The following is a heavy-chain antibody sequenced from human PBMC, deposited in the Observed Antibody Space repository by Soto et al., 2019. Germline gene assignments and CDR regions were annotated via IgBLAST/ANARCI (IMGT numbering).Heavy chain of an antibody. J-gene: IGHJ4*02. CDR3: ARVRYSSGWYVGDFDY. D-gene: IGHD6-19*01. V-gene: IGHV1-18*01. Sequence: ASVKVSCKASGYTFTSDGISWGRQAPGQGLEWMGWISAYNGNTNYAQKLQGRVTMTTDTSTSTAYMELRSLRSDDTAVYYCARVRYSSGWYVGDFDYWGQGTLVTVSS. CDR2: ISAYNGNT. CDR1: GYTFTSDG.